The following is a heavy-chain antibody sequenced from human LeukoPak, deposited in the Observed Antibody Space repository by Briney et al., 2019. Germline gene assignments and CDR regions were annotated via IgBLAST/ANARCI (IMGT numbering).Heavy chain of an antibody. CDR3: VKDGRRTTTNWFDP. J-gene: IGHJ5*02. V-gene: IGHV3-64D*06. D-gene: IGHD1-1*01. Sequence: PGVSLRLSCSASGFTFSSYAMHWVRQAPGKGREYVIAISSNGGSTYYADSVKGRFTISRDNSKNTLYLQMSSLRAEDTAVYYCVKDGRRTTTNWFDPWGQGTLVTVSS. CDR1: GFTFSSYA. CDR2: ISSNGGST.